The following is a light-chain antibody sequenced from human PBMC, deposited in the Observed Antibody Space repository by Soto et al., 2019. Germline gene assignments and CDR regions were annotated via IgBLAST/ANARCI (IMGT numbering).Light chain of an antibody. CDR2: DVS. CDR1: INDIGAYNY. V-gene: IGLV2-14*01. CDR3: ISYTTSSTWV. Sequence: QSVLTQPASVSGSPGQSISISCTGTINDIGAYNYVSWYQQHPGEVPQLMIYDVSHRPSGVSDRFSGSRSGNTASLVISGLQSEDEADYYCISYTTSSTWVFGGGTKVTVL. J-gene: IGLJ3*02.